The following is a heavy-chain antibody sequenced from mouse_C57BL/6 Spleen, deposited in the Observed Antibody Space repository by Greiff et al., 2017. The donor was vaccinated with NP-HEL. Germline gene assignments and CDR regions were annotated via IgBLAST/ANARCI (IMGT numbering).Heavy chain of an antibody. CDR2: IDPSDSET. CDR3: ASDYNNTGYFDY. Sequence: QVQLQQPGAELVRPGSSVKLSCKASGYTFTSYWMHWVQQWPIQGLEWIGDIDPSDSETHYNQKFKDKATLTVDKSSRTAYMQLSSLTADDSAVYSCASDYNNTGYFDYWGQGTTLTVSS. J-gene: IGHJ2*01. D-gene: IGHD2-5*01. CDR1: GYTFTSYW. V-gene: IGHV1-52*01.